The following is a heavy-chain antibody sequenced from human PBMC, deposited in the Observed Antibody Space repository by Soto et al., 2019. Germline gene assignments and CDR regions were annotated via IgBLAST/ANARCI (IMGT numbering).Heavy chain of an antibody. Sequence: GASVKVSCKASGYTFTSYDINWVRQATGQGLEWMGWMNPNSGNTGYAQKFQGRVTMTRNTSISTAYMELSSLRSEDTAVYYCARAPYSSGFNDYWGQGTLVTVSS. D-gene: IGHD6-19*01. V-gene: IGHV1-8*01. CDR3: ARAPYSSGFNDY. CDR1: GYTFTSYD. J-gene: IGHJ4*02. CDR2: MNPNSGNT.